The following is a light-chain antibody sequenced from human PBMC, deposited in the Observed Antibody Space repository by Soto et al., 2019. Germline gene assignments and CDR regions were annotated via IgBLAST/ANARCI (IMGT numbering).Light chain of an antibody. CDR1: QSVTKS. V-gene: IGKV3-11*01. CDR3: HQRRQWPLT. CDR2: DVS. Sequence: EIVLSPSPGTLSLSPGASATLSCRASQSVTKSLAWYQQKPGRAPRLLISDVSNRATGIPARFSGSGSGTDFTLTISSLESEDFAVYYCHQRRQWPLTFGGGTKVDIK. J-gene: IGKJ4*01.